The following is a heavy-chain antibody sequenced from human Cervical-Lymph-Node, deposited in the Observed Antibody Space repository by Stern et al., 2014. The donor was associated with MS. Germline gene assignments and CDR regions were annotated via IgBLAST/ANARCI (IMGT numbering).Heavy chain of an antibody. V-gene: IGHV4-30-2*01. CDR1: GGSISSGGYS. CDR2: IYHSGST. J-gene: IGHJ3*02. D-gene: IGHD4-17*01. CDR3: ARSSTVTPNAFDI. Sequence: VQLVESGSGLVKPSQTLSLTCAVSGGSISSGGYSWSWIRQPPGKGLEWIGYIYHSGSTYYNPSLKSRVTISVDRSKNQLSLKLSSVTAADTAVYYCARSSTVTPNAFDIWGQGTMVTVSS.